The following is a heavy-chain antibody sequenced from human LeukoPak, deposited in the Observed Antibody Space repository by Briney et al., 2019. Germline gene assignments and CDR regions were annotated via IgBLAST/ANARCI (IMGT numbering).Heavy chain of an antibody. V-gene: IGHV4-31*03. Sequence: PSETLSLTCTVSGGSISSDNHYWSWMRQLPGRGLEWVGFIYYTGSTYYNPSLKSRATISVDMSKNQFSLKLSSVTAADTAVYYCARATVVTSPVDYWGQGTLVTVSS. D-gene: IGHD4-23*01. CDR3: ARATVVTSPVDY. CDR2: IYYTGST. CDR1: GGSISSDNHY. J-gene: IGHJ4*02.